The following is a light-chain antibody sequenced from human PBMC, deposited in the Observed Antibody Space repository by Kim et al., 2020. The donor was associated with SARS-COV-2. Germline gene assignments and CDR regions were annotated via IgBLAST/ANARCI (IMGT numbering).Light chain of an antibody. J-gene: IGLJ2*01. CDR2: ENN. CDR3: QAWDSTTVI. Sequence: SVSPGQTASIICSGDKLGDKDACWYQQKPGQSPVLVIYENNKRPAGFPERFSGSNSGNSATLTISGTQAMDEADYYCQAWDSTTVIFRGGTQLTVL. CDR1: KLGDKD. V-gene: IGLV3-1*01.